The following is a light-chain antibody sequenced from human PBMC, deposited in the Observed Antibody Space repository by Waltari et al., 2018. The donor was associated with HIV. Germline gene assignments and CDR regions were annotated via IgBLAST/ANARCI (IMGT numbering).Light chain of an antibody. CDR2: HDS. CDR1: KLGVKS. J-gene: IGLJ2*01. CDR3: QAWDSSTVV. Sequence: SYELTQPPSVSVWPGQTASITCSGDKLGVKSACWYQQKPGQSPVQVIYHDSKRPSGLPKRFSVTNSVNTATLTISGTQVMYESDYYCQAWDSSTVVFGGRTKLTVL. V-gene: IGLV3-1*01.